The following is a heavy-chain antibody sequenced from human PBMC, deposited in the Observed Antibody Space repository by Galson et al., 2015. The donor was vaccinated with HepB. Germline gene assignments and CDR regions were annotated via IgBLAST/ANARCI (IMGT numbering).Heavy chain of an antibody. V-gene: IGHV4-39*07. J-gene: IGHJ4*01. CDR1: GGSISSSSYH. D-gene: IGHD7-27*01. CDR2: IYYSGTT. Sequence: SETLSLTCTVSGGSISSSSYHWGWIRQSPGKGLEWIASIYYSGTTYYNPSLESRVTISVVTSRNQFSLSLSSVTAADTAVYYCARVPNWAQGTYYFDYWGHGTLVSISS. CDR3: ARVPNWAQGTYYFDY.